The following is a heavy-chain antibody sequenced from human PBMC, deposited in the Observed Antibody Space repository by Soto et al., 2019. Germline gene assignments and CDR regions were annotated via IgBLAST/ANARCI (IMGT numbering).Heavy chain of an antibody. V-gene: IGHV4-34*01. CDR2: INHSGST. CDR1: GGSFSGYY. Sequence: QVQLQQWGAGLLKPSETLSLTCAVYGGSFSGYYWSWIRQPPGKGLEWIGEINHSGSTNYNPSLTSRFTIPVDTPKNRSPVRRSCVTAADRAGYYWARGWYLKPLDYGGQGPLAPVS. D-gene: IGHD6-13*01. CDR3: ARGWYLKPLDY. J-gene: IGHJ4*02.